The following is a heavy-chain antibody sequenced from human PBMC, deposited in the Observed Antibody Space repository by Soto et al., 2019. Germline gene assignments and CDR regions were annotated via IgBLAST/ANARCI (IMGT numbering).Heavy chain of an antibody. CDR3: ARVGLGDGSDY. Sequence: QVQLQESGPGLVKPSETLSLTCTVSGGSVSSGSYYWSWIRQPPGKGLEWIGYIYYSGSTKYNPSLKSRVTISVDTSKNQFSLKLSSVTAADTAVYYCARVGLGDGSDYWGQGTLVTVSS. D-gene: IGHD1-26*01. CDR2: IYYSGST. CDR1: GGSVSSGSYY. V-gene: IGHV4-61*01. J-gene: IGHJ4*02.